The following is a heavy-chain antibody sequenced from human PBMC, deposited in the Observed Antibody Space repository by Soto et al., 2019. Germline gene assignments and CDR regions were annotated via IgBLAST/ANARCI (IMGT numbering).Heavy chain of an antibody. D-gene: IGHD3-22*01. J-gene: IGHJ6*02. CDR3: ARDPTPSGYSPPDYYYGMDV. Sequence: EVQLVESGGGLVQPGGSLRLSCAASGFTFSSFGMHWVRQAPGKGLEWVAYIRSSITTIYYADSVKGRFTISRDNAKNSLYLQMNSLRDEDTAVYYCARDPTPSGYSPPDYYYGMDVWGQGTTVTVSS. CDR1: GFTFSSFG. V-gene: IGHV3-48*02. CDR2: IRSSITTI.